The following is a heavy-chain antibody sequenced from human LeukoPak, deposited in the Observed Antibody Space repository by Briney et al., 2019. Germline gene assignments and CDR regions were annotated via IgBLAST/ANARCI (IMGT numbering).Heavy chain of an antibody. D-gene: IGHD3-10*01. CDR2: IYYSGST. J-gene: IGHJ4*02. CDR1: GGSISSSSYY. Sequence: SETLSLTCTVSGGSISSSSYYWGWIRQPPGKGLEWIGSIYYSGSTYYNPSLKSRVTISVDTSKNQFSLKLSSVTAADTAVYYCARVTMVRGLGAWGQGTLVTVSS. V-gene: IGHV4-39*07. CDR3: ARVTMVRGLGA.